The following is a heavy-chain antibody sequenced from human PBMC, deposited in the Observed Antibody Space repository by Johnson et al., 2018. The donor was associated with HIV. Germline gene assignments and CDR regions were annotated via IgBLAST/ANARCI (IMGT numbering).Heavy chain of an antibody. J-gene: IGHJ3*02. V-gene: IGHV3-30*03. Sequence: QVQLVESGGGVVQPGRSLRLSCAASGFTFSSYGMHWVRQAPGKGLEWVAAISIDGVSKYYADSVKGRFTISRDNAKNSLYLQMNSLRAEDTALYYCARDQGVGATIVGSGAFDIWGQGTMVTVSS. CDR3: ARDQGVGATIVGSGAFDI. CDR2: ISIDGVSK. D-gene: IGHD1-26*01. CDR1: GFTFSSYG.